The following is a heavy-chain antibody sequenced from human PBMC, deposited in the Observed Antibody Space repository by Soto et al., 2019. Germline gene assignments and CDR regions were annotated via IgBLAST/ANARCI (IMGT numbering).Heavy chain of an antibody. CDR3: ARVGDGYKHYYYGMDV. D-gene: IGHD1-1*01. CDR2: IIPIVGIA. V-gene: IGHV1-69*02. J-gene: IGHJ6*02. Sequence: QVQLVQSGAEVKKPGSSVKVSCKASGGTFSSYTISWVRQAPGQGLEWMGRIIPIVGIANNAQKFQGRVTNTADKSTSTAYMELSSLRSEDTAVYYCARVGDGYKHYYYGMDVWGQGTTVTVSS. CDR1: GGTFSSYT.